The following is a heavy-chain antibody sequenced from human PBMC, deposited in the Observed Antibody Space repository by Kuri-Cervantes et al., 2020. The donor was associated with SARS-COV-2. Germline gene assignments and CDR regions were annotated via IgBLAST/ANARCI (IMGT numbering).Heavy chain of an antibody. J-gene: IGHJ3*02. V-gene: IGHV3-73*01. CDR1: GFTFSGSA. CDR2: IRSKANSYAT. D-gene: IGHD2-2*01. Sequence: GESLKISCAASGFTFSGSAMHWVRQASGKGLEWVGRIRSKANSYATAYAASVKGRFTISRDDSKNTAYLQMNSLKTEDTAVYYCARVVGYCSSTSCPLLAFDIWGQGTMVTVSS. CDR3: ARVVGYCSSTSCPLLAFDI.